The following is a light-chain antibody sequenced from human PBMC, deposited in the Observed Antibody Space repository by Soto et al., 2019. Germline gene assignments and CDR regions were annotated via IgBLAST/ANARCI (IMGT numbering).Light chain of an antibody. V-gene: IGLV2-18*02. J-gene: IGLJ2*01. CDR1: SSDVGSSDY. Sequence: QSALIQPPSVSGSPGQSVTISCTGTSSDVGSSDYVSWYQQHPGSVPKPVIYNVNGQPSGVPDRFSGSKSDNTASLTVSGLQAEDEADYYCNSYTTNSSLRLFGGGTKLTVL. CDR3: NSYTTNSSLRL. CDR2: NVN.